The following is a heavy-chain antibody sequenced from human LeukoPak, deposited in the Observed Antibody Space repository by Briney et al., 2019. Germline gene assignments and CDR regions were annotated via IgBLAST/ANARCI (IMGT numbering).Heavy chain of an antibody. J-gene: IGHJ3*02. CDR2: IYTSGST. Sequence: SETLSLTCTVSGGSISSYYWSWIRQPAGKGLEWIGRIYTSGSTNYNPSLKSRVTMSVDTSKNQFSLKLSSVTAADTAVYYCARDRALGSGYYGAFDIWGQGTMVTASS. V-gene: IGHV4-4*07. CDR1: GGSISSYY. CDR3: ARDRALGSGYYGAFDI. D-gene: IGHD3-22*01.